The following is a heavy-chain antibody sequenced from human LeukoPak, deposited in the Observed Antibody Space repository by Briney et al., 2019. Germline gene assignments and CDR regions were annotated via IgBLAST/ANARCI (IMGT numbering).Heavy chain of an antibody. J-gene: IGHJ6*02. D-gene: IGHD2-2*01. V-gene: IGHV3-74*01. CDR3: ARVTEIVVGPYGMDV. Sequence: PGGSLRLSCAAFGFTFSTYWMHWVRQAPGKGLVGSHRINNDGRSASYADSVKGRFTISRDNTKNTLYLQMNSLRAEDTAVYYCARVTEIVVGPYGMDVWGQGTTVIVSS. CDR1: GFTFSTYW. CDR2: INNDGRSA.